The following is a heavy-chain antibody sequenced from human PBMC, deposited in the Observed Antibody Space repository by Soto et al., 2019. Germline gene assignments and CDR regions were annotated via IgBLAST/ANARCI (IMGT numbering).Heavy chain of an antibody. CDR3: ARGSSPGTTYYYDSSGYYGHY. V-gene: IGHV1-69*06. J-gene: IGHJ4*02. Sequence: QVQLVQSGAEVKKPGSSVKVSCKASEGTFSSYAISWVRQAPGQGLEWMGGIIPIFGTANYAQKFQGRVTITADKSMSTAYMELSSLRSEDTAVYYCARGSSPGTTYYYDSSGYYGHYWGQGTLVTVSS. CDR1: EGTFSSYA. CDR2: IIPIFGTA. D-gene: IGHD3-22*01.